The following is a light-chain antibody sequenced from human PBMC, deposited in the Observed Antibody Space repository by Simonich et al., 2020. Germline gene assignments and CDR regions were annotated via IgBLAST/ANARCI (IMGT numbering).Light chain of an antibody. CDR1: ISEVGGYNY. V-gene: IGLV2-11*01. J-gene: IGLJ3*02. CDR2: DVS. CDR3: CSYAGSYSWV. Sequence: QSALTQPRSVSGSPGQSVTISCTGTISEVGGYNYVSWDQQHPGKAPKLMIYDVSKRPSGVPDRFSGSKSGNTASLTISGLQAEDEADYYCCSYAGSYSWVFGGGTKLTVL.